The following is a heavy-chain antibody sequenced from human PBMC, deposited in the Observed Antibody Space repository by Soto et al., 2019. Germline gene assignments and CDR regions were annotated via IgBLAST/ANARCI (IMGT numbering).Heavy chain of an antibody. J-gene: IGHJ6*02. CDR2: ISGSGGST. V-gene: IGHV3-23*01. D-gene: IGHD5-18*01. CDR1: GFTFSSYA. Sequence: EVQLLESGGGLVQPGGSLRLSCAASGFTFSSYAMSWVRQAPGKGLEWVSAISGSGGSTYYADSVKGRFTISRDNSKNTLYLQMNSLRAEDTAVYHCAKGDTAMGHYYYYGMDVWGQGTTVTVSS. CDR3: AKGDTAMGHYYYYGMDV.